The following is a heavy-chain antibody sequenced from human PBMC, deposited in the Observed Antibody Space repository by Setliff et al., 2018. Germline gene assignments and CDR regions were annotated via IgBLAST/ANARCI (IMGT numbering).Heavy chain of an antibody. J-gene: IGHJ6*04. V-gene: IGHV3-74*01. D-gene: IGHD7-27*01. Sequence: PGGSLRPSCASAGFTFSNYWMYWVRQVPGKGLVWVSRIDGLGTITHYAGSVKGRFTTSRDNDKKTLYLQMNSLRGEDTGVYFCACLDWGEKFFNVDAWGKGTTVTVSS. CDR2: IDGLGTIT. CDR3: ACLDWGEKFFNVDA. CDR1: GFTFSNYW.